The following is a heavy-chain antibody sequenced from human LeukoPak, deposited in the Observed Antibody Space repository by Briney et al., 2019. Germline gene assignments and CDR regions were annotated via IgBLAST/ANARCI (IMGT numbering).Heavy chain of an antibody. V-gene: IGHV3-23*01. CDR3: ARGGGLDV. CDR2: ISGSGAST. D-gene: IGHD3-16*01. CDR1: GFTLSTNA. Sequence: GGSLRLSCLTSGFTLSTNAMSWVRQAPGKGLEWISGISGSGASTYYADSVKGRFTISRDNAKNSLYLQMSNLRAEDTAVYFCARGGGLDVWGQGATVTVSS. J-gene: IGHJ6*02.